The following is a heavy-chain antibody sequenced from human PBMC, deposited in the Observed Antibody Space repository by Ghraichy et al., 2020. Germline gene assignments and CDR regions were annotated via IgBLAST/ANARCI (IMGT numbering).Heavy chain of an antibody. CDR2: MNPNSGNT. Sequence: ASVKVSCKASGYTFTSYDINWVRQATGQGLEWMGWMNPNSGNTGYAQKFQGRVTMTRNTSISTAYMELSSLRSEDTAVYYCARGSYYYGSGSYYGGSRDDYWGQGTLVTVSS. D-gene: IGHD3-10*01. CDR1: GYTFTSYD. CDR3: ARGSYYYGSGSYYGGSRDDY. V-gene: IGHV1-8*01. J-gene: IGHJ4*02.